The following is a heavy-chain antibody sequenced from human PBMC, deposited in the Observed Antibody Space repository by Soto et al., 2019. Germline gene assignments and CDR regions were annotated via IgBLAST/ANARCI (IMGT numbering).Heavy chain of an antibody. CDR3: AGTTSHQWYYMDV. V-gene: IGHV6-1*01. J-gene: IGHJ6*03. D-gene: IGHD1-7*01. Sequence: SPTRSLTCAISGDSVSSNSAAWNWIRLSPSRGLEWLARTYYRSRWYNDYAVSVRSRITVNPDTSKNQFSLQLTSVTPEDTAVYYCAGTTSHQWYYMDVWGKGTTVTVSS. CDR1: GDSVSSNSAA. CDR2: TYYRSRWYN.